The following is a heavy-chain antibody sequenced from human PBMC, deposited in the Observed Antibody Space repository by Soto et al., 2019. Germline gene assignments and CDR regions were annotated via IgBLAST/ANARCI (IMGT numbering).Heavy chain of an antibody. CDR3: AAGAYYFDY. CDR1: GFTFSSYG. V-gene: IGHV3-33*01. Sequence: QVLLVESGGGVVQPGRSLRHSCAASGFTFSSYGMHWVRQAPGKGLEWVAVIWYDGSNKYYADSVKGRFTISRDNSKNTPYLQMNSLRAEDTAVYYCAAGAYYFDYWGQGTLVTVSS. J-gene: IGHJ4*02. D-gene: IGHD3-10*01. CDR2: IWYDGSNK.